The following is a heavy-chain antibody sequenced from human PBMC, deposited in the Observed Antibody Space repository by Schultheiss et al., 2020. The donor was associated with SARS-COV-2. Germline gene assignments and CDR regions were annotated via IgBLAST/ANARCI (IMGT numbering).Heavy chain of an antibody. D-gene: IGHD3-3*01. CDR1: GGSISSGGYY. V-gene: IGHV4-31*03. J-gene: IGHJ6*02. Sequence: SETLSLTCTVSGGSISSGGYYWSWIRQHPGKGLEWIGYIYYSGSTYYNPSLKSRVTISVDTSKNQFSLKLSSVTAADTAVYYCAGVRIFGVTNRYYYYGMDVWGQGTTVTVSS. CDR2: IYYSGST. CDR3: AGVRIFGVTNRYYYYGMDV.